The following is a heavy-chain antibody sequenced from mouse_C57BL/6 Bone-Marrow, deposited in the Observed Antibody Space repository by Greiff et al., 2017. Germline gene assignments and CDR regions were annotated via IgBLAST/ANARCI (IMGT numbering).Heavy chain of an antibody. V-gene: IGHV5-15*01. CDR1: GFTFSDYG. D-gene: IGHD2-2*01. CDR2: ISNLAYSI. J-gene: IGHJ2*01. Sequence: EVHLVESGGGLVQPGGSLKLSCAASGFTFSDYGMAWVRQAPRKGPEWVAFISNLAYSIYYADPVTGRFTISRENAKNTLYLKMRSLRSEDTAMYYCARSYYGYFYFDYWGQGTTLTVSS. CDR3: ARSYYGYFYFDY.